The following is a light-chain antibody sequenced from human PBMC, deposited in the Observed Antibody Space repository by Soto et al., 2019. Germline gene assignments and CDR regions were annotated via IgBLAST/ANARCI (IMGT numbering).Light chain of an antibody. Sequence: EIVMTQSPATLSVSPGQRATLSCRASQSVSGNLAWYQHKPGQAPRLLIYGASTRATGIPARFSGSGSGTEFTLTISSLQSADFAVYSCQQYNNWPPITFGQGTRLEIK. CDR1: QSVSGN. V-gene: IGKV3-15*01. CDR3: QQYNNWPPIT. CDR2: GAS. J-gene: IGKJ5*01.